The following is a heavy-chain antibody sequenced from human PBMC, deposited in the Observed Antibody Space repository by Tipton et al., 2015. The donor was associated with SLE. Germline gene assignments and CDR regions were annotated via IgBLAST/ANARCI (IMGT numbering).Heavy chain of an antibody. J-gene: IGHJ6*02. D-gene: IGHD2-8*02. CDR2: INHSGST. V-gene: IGHV4-34*01. CDR3: AGVLGYCTGGVCYYYYSMDV. Sequence: TLSLTCAVYGGSFSGYYWSWIRQPPGKGLEWIGEINHSGSTNYNPSLKSRVTISVDTSKNQFSLKLSSVTAADTAVYYCAGVLGYCTGGVCYYYYSMDVWGQGTTVTVSS. CDR1: GGSFSGYY.